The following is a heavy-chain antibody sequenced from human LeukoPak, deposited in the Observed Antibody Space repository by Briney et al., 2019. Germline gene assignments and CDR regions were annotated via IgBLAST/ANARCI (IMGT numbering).Heavy chain of an antibody. V-gene: IGHV4-4*07. Sequence: SETLSLTCTVSGGSISSYYWSWVRQPAGKGLEWIGRIYTSGSTNYNPSLKSRVTMSVDTSKNQFSLKLSSVTAADTAVYYCARGGYSRRAFDYWGQGTLVTVSS. D-gene: IGHD6-13*01. CDR3: ARGGYSRRAFDY. CDR2: IYTSGST. J-gene: IGHJ4*02. CDR1: GGSISSYY.